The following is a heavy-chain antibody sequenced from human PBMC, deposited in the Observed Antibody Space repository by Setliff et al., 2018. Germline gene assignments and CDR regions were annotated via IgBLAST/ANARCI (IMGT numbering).Heavy chain of an antibody. CDR3: ARDNHGGAHDH. D-gene: IGHD2-21*01. V-gene: IGHV3-20*04. CDR2: INWNGGST. CDR1: GFTFDDYG. Sequence: PGGSLRLSCAASGFTFDDYGMSWVRQAPGKGLEWVSGINWNGGSTGYADSVKGRFTISRDNAEDSLYLQMNSLRADDTALYYCARDNHGGAHDHWGQGSLVTSPQ. J-gene: IGHJ4*02.